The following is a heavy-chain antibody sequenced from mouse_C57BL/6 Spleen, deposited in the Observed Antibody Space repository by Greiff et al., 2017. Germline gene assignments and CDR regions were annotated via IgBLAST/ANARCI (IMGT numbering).Heavy chain of an antibody. D-gene: IGHD2-2*01. CDR2: ISYDGSN. V-gene: IGHV3-6*01. CDR1: GYSITSGYY. Sequence: ESGPGLVKPSQSLSLTCSVTGYSITSGYYWNWIRQFPGNKLERMGYISYDGSNNYNPSLKNRISITRDTSKNQFFLKLNSVTTEDTATYYCAREKDYGYDETPFDYWGQGTTLTVSS. J-gene: IGHJ2*01. CDR3: AREKDYGYDETPFDY.